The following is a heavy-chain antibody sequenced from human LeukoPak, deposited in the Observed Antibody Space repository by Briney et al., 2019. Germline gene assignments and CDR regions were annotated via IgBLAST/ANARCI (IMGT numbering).Heavy chain of an antibody. V-gene: IGHV3-23*01. CDR3: TTRGGSFSIFDY. J-gene: IGHJ4*02. CDR2: VSGGGGTT. D-gene: IGHD1-26*01. Sequence: GGPLRLSCGASGFTFSSYAMSWARQAPGKGLEWVSAVSGGGGTTLYADSVKGRFTISRDNSRNTLYLQMNSLKTEDTAVYYCTTRGGSFSIFDYWGQGTLVTVSS. CDR1: GFTFSSYA.